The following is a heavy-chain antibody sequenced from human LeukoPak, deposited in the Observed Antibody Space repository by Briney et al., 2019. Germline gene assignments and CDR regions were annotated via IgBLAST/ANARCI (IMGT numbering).Heavy chain of an antibody. V-gene: IGHV3-43*02. CDR2: ISGDGVST. Sequence: GGSLRLSCVASGLPIGDFAMRWVRQAPGQGLEWVSLISGDGVSTFFADSVKGRFSISRDNSKNSLFLEMSSLRTEDTAMYYCARESGKFDYWGQGTLVAVSS. CDR1: GLPIGDFA. CDR3: ARESGKFDY. J-gene: IGHJ4*02.